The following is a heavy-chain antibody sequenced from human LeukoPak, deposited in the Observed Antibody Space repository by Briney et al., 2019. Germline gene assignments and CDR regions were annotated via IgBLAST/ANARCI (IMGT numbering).Heavy chain of an antibody. V-gene: IGHV3-23*01. J-gene: IGHJ2*01. CDR1: GFTFSSYA. Sequence: GGSLRLSCAASGFTFSSYAMSWVRQAPGKGLEWVSGISGTGGSTYYADSVKGRFTISRDNSKNTLYLQMNSLRAEDTAVYYCAKHPRAYCGGDCYLDWYFDVWGRGTLVTVSS. D-gene: IGHD2-21*01. CDR2: ISGTGGST. CDR3: AKHPRAYCGGDCYLDWYFDV.